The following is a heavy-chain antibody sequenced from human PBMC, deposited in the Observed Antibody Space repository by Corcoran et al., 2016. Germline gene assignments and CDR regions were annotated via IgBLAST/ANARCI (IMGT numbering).Heavy chain of an antibody. J-gene: IGHJ4*02. V-gene: IGHV3-15*07. Sequence: EVQLVESGGGLVKPGGSLRLSCAASGFTFSNAWMNWVRQAPGKGLEWVGRIKSKTDGGKTDYDAPVKGRFTISRDDSKKTLYLQMNSLKNEDTAVYYCTTDRDLGGTKWLDLWYYFVYWGQGTLVTVSS. D-gene: IGHD6-19*01. CDR1: GFTFSNAW. CDR2: IKSKTDGGKT. CDR3: TTDRDLGGTKWLDLWYYFVY.